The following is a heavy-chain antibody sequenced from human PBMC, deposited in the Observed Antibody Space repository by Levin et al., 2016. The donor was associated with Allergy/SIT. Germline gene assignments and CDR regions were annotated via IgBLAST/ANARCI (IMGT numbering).Heavy chain of an antibody. D-gene: IGHD6-19*01. CDR2: MNPNSGNT. V-gene: IGHV1-8*01. Sequence: WVRQAPGQGLEWMGWMNPNSGNTGYAQKFQGRVTMTRNTSISTAYMELSSLRSEDTAVYYCARGLWTAVAEDYWGQGTLVTVSS. J-gene: IGHJ4*02. CDR3: ARGLWTAVAEDY.